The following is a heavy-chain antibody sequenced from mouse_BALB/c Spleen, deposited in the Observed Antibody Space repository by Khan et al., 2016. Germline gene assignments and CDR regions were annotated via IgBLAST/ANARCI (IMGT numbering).Heavy chain of an antibody. CDR2: ISDGGSYT. D-gene: IGHD2-4*01. CDR3: AREGLRRGFAY. Sequence: EVELVESGGGLVKPGGSLKLSCAASGFTFSDYYMYWVRQTPEKSLEWVATISDGGSYTYYPDSVKGRFTISRDNAKNNLYLQMSSLKSEDTAMYYCAREGLRRGFAYWGQGTLVTVSA. CDR1: GFTFSDYY. J-gene: IGHJ3*01. V-gene: IGHV5-4*02.